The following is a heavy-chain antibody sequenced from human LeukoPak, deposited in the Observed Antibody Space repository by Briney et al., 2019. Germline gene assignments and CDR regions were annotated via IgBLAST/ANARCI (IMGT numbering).Heavy chain of an antibody. V-gene: IGHV3-64*01. CDR2: ISSNGGST. CDR3: ARDRTYSSGWYDY. D-gene: IGHD6-19*01. Sequence: GGSLRLSCAASGFTFSSYAMHWVRQAPGKGLEYVSGISSNGGSTYYANSVKGRFTISRDNSKNTLYLQMDSLRAEDMAVYYCARDRTYSSGWYDYWGQGTLVTVSS. J-gene: IGHJ4*02. CDR1: GFTFSSYA.